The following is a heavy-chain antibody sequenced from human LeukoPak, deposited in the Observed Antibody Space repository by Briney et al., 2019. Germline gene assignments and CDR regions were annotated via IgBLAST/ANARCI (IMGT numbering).Heavy chain of an antibody. V-gene: IGHV3-23*01. Sequence: GGSLRLSCAASGFTFSSYAMSWVRQAPGKGLEWVSAISGSGGSTYYADSVKGRFTISRDNSKNTLYLQMNSLRAEDTAVYYCAKDILLGGQRSTVVVPANTIGWFDPWGQGTLVTVSS. D-gene: IGHD2-2*01. J-gene: IGHJ5*02. CDR3: AKDILLGGQRSTVVVPANTIGWFDP. CDR2: ISGSGGST. CDR1: GFTFSSYA.